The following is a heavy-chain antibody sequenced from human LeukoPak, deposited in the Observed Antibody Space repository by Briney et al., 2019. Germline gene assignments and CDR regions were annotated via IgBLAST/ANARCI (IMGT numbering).Heavy chain of an antibody. D-gene: IGHD3-22*01. V-gene: IGHV1-24*01. Sequence: GASVKVSCKVSGYTLTELSMHWVRQAPGKGLEWMGGFDPEDGETIYAQKFQGRVTMTEDTSTDTAYMELSSLRSEDTAVYYRATDQATFDSNLDYWGQGTLVTVSS. CDR1: GYTLTELS. J-gene: IGHJ4*02. CDR3: ATDQATFDSNLDY. CDR2: FDPEDGET.